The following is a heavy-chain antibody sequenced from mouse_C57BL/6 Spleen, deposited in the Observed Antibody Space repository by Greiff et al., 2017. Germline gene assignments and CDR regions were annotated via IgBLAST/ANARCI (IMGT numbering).Heavy chain of an antibody. CDR1: GYTFTSYW. CDR2: IDPSDSYT. J-gene: IGHJ1*03. V-gene: IGHV1-69*01. CDR3: ARSHTDGSYWCFDV. D-gene: IGHD1-1*01. Sequence: VQLQQPGAELVMPGASVKLSCKASGYTFTSYWMHWVKQRPGQGLEWIGEIDPSDSYTNYNQKFKGKSTLTVDKSSSTAYMQLSSLTSEDSAVYYCARSHTDGSYWCFDVWGTGTTVTVSS.